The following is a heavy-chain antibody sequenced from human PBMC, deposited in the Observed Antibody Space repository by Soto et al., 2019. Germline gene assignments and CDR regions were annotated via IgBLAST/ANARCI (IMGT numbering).Heavy chain of an antibody. V-gene: IGHV4-30-2*01. CDR3: ARGGTTVTTFSF. D-gene: IGHD4-17*01. CDR1: GGSISSGGYS. Sequence: PSETLSLTCAVSGGSISSGGYSWSWIRQPPGKGLEWIGYIYHSGSTNYNPSLKSRVTISVDRSKNQFSLKLSSVTAADTAVYYCARGGTTVTTFSFWGQGTLVNGS. CDR2: IYHSGST. J-gene: IGHJ1*01.